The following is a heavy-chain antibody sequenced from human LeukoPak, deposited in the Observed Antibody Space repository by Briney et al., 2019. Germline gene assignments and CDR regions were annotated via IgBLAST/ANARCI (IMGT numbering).Heavy chain of an antibody. CDR1: GGSFSGYY. Sequence: SETLSLTCAVYGGSFSGYYWSWIRQPPGKGLEWIGEINHSGSTNYNPSLKSRVTISVDTSKNQFSLKLRSVTAADAAVYYCARKRITMIVVAADPVDYWGQGTLVTVSS. J-gene: IGHJ4*02. V-gene: IGHV4-34*01. CDR2: INHSGST. D-gene: IGHD3-22*01. CDR3: ARKRITMIVVAADPVDY.